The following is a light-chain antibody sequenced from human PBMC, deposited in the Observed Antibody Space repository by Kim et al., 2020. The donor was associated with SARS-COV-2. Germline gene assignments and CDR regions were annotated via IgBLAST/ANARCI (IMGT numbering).Light chain of an antibody. V-gene: IGKV1-5*01. Sequence: SASVGDSVTITCRASQTIAHWLAWYQQKPGKAPKLLIYDASSLESGVPSRFSGSGSGTEFTLTISSLQPDDFATYYCQQYNTYSYSFGQGTKLEI. CDR1: QTIAHW. CDR3: QQYNTYSYS. CDR2: DAS. J-gene: IGKJ2*01.